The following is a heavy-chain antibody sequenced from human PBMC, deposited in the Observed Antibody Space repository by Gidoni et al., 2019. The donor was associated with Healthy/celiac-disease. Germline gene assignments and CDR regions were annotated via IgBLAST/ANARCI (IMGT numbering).Heavy chain of an antibody. V-gene: IGHV4-39*01. CDR2: IYYSGST. CDR1: GGSISSSSYY. D-gene: IGHD3-10*01. CDR3: ARHSLYGSGSYYYYYGMDV. Sequence: QLQLQESGPGLVKPSETLSLTCTVSGGSISSSSYYWGWIRQPPGKGLEWIGSIYYSGSTYYNPSLKSRVTISVDTSKNQFSLKLSSVTAADTAVYYCARHSLYGSGSYYYYYGMDVWGQGTTVTVSS. J-gene: IGHJ6*02.